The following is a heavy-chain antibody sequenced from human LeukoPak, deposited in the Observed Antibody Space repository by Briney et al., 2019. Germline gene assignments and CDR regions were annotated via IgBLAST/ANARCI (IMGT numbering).Heavy chain of an antibody. Sequence: ASVKVSCKASGYTFTSYGISWVRQAPGQGLEWMGTINPSGGSTNFAQKFQGRVTMTRDMSTNTVYMELSSLRSEDTAVYYCARDQGCSSTRCFIDYWGQGTLVTVSS. CDR1: GYTFTSYG. CDR2: INPSGGST. V-gene: IGHV1-46*01. CDR3: ARDQGCSSTRCFIDY. J-gene: IGHJ4*02. D-gene: IGHD2-2*01.